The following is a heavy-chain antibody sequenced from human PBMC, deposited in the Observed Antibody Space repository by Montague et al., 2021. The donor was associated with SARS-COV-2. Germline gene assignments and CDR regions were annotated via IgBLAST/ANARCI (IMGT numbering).Heavy chain of an antibody. V-gene: IGHV4-39*02. CDR1: GGPISSGTYY. CDR3: ARRAQWQLRRFFDF. Sequence: SDTLSLTRTVSGGPISSGTYYWGWVREPPGKGLEWIGTINYSGKTYYNPSLKSRYTISVDTSKNHFSLKVTSVTAADTAVYYCARRAQWQLRRFFDFWGRGTLVTVSS. D-gene: IGHD6-19*01. CDR2: INYSGKT. J-gene: IGHJ2*01.